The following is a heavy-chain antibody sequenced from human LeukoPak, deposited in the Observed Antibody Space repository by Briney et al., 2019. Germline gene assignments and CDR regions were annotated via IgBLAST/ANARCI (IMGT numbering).Heavy chain of an antibody. D-gene: IGHD6-19*01. V-gene: IGHV3-30-3*01. CDR3: AKESVAGSSPYYFDY. J-gene: IGHJ4*02. Sequence: GRSLRLSCAASGFTFSTSAMHWVRQAPGKGLEWVASISYDRSYKYYADSVKGRFTISRDNSKNTLYLQMNSLRAEDTAVYYCAKESVAGSSPYYFDYWGQGTLVTVSS. CDR2: ISYDRSYK. CDR1: GFTFSTSA.